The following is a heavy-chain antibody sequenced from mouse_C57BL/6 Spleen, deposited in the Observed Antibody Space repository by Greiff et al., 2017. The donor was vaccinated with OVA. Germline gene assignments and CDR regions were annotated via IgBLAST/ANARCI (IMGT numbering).Heavy chain of an antibody. CDR3: AIFWDEYFDY. J-gene: IGHJ2*01. CDR2: INPTDSDT. V-gene: IGHV1-74*01. CDR1: GYTFTSYW. D-gene: IGHD4-1*01. Sequence: QVQLQQPGAELVKPGASVKVSCKASGYTFTSYWMHWVKQRPGQGLEWIGRINPTDSDTNYNQKFKGKATLTVDKSSSTAYMQLSSLTSEDSAVYYCAIFWDEYFDYWRHGTTLPVSS.